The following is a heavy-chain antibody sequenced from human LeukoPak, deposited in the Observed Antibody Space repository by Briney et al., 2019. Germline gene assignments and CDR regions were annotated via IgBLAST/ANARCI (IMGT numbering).Heavy chain of an antibody. CDR1: GYTFTNYG. D-gene: IGHD3-10*01. CDR2: ISTFNGNT. CDR3: ARVTITMVRGVTEGDY. Sequence: GASVKVSSKDSGYTFTNYGIIWVRQAPGQGLEWMGWISTFNGNTNYAKKLQCRVTMTTDTFTSTAYMELRSLRSDDTAVYYCARVTITMVRGVTEGDYWGQGTLVTVSS. V-gene: IGHV1-18*01. J-gene: IGHJ4*02.